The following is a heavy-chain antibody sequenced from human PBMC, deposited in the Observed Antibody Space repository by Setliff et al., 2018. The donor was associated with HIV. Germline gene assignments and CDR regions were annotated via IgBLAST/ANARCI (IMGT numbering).Heavy chain of an antibody. CDR1: GYSFTNFW. CDR2: FYPGDSDT. D-gene: IGHD3-10*01. CDR3: ARHFGYNPGWFDS. J-gene: IGHJ5*01. V-gene: IGHV5-51*01. Sequence: PGESLKISCQASGYSFTNFWIGWVRQMPGKGLEWMGVFYPGDSDTRYSPSFQGQVTMSVDKSISTAYLQWDNLKATDTAIYYCARHFGYNPGWFDSWGQGTLVTVSS.